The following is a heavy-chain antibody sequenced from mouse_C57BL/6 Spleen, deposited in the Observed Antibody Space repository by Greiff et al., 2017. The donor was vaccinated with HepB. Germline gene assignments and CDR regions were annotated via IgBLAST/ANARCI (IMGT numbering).Heavy chain of an antibody. D-gene: IGHD1-1*01. CDR2: ISDGGSYT. CDR1: GFTFSSYA. J-gene: IGHJ2*01. V-gene: IGHV5-4*01. CDR3: ARDGDYYGSSYPYFDY. Sequence: EVQLVESGGGLVKPGGSLKLSCAASGFTFSSYAMSWVRQTPEKRLEWVATISDGGSYTYYPDNVKGRFTISRDNAKNNLYLQMSHLKSEDTAMYYCARDGDYYGSSYPYFDYWGQGTTLTVSS.